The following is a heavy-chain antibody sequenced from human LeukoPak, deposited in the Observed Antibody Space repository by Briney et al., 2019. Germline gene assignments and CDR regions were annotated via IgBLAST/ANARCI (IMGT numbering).Heavy chain of an antibody. Sequence: PSETLSLTCTVSGGSISSGSYYWSWIRQPAGKGLEWIGRIYTSGSTNYNPSLKSRVTISVDTSKNQFSLKVRSVTAADTAVYYCARQRADYYYYYMDVWGKGTTVTVSS. CDR3: ARQRADYYYYYMDV. CDR1: GGSISSGSYY. J-gene: IGHJ6*03. CDR2: IYTSGST. V-gene: IGHV4-61*02.